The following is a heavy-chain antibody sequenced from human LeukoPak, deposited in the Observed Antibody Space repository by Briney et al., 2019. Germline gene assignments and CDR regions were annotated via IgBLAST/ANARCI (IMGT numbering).Heavy chain of an antibody. CDR1: GGSFSGYY. V-gene: IGHV4-34*01. D-gene: IGHD3-22*01. CDR3: ARDDYFYDSSGYYY. CDR2: INHSGST. Sequence: SETPSLTCAVYGGSFSGYYWSWIRQPPGKGLEWIGEINHSGSTNYNPSLKSRVTISVDTSKNQFSLKLSSVTAADTAVYYCARDDYFYDSSGYYYWGQGTLVTVSS. J-gene: IGHJ4*02.